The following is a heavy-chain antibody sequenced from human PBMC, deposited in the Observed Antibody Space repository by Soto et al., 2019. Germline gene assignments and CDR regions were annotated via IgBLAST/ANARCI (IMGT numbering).Heavy chain of an antibody. CDR2: ISGSGGST. V-gene: IGHV3-23*01. CDR1: GFTFSSYA. Sequence: GGSLRLSCAASGFTFSSYAMSWVRQAPGKGLEWVSAISGSGGSTYYADSVKGRFTISRDNSKNTLYLQMNSLRAEDTAVYYCSKGGDPLYYFDYWGQGTLVTVSS. D-gene: IGHD3-16*01. J-gene: IGHJ4*02. CDR3: SKGGDPLYYFDY.